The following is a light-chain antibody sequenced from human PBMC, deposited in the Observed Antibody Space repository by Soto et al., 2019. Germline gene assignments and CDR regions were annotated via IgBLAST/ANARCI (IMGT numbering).Light chain of an antibody. J-gene: IGLJ2*01. CDR1: SSDVGGYNY. V-gene: IGLV2-14*03. Sequence: QSVLTQPASVSGSPGQSITISCTGTSSDVGGYNYVSWYQQHPGKAPKVMIYDVTNRPSDVSNRFSGSKSDNTASLTISGLQGEDEADYYCSSFASGDTIVFGGGTKVTVL. CDR3: SSFASGDTIV. CDR2: DVT.